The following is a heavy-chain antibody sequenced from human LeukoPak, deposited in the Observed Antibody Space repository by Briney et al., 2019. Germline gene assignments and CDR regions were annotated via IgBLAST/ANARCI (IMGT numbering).Heavy chain of an antibody. CDR2: ISGIGSYI. CDR3: ARASEFDY. V-gene: IGHV3-21*01. J-gene: IGHJ4*02. Sequence: GGSLRLSCAASGFTFSSYSMSWVRQATGKGLEWVSSISGIGSYIFYADSVKGRFTISRDNGKNSLYLQMNSLRAEDTAVYYCARASEFDYWGQGTLVTVSS. CDR1: GFTFSSYS.